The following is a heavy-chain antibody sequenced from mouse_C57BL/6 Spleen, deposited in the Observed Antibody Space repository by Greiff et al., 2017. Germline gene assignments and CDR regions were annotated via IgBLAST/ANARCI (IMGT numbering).Heavy chain of an antibody. CDR2: FHPYNDDT. J-gene: IGHJ1*03. D-gene: IGHD3-2*02. CDR3: ARGQLRLRYFDV. CDR1: GYTFTTYP. Sequence: VKLMESGAELVKPGASVKMSCKASGYTFTTYPIEWMKQNHGKSLEWIGNFHPYNDDTKYNEKFKGKATLTVEKSSSTVYLELSRLTSDDSAVYYCARGQLRLRYFDVWGTGTTVTVSS. V-gene: IGHV1-47*01.